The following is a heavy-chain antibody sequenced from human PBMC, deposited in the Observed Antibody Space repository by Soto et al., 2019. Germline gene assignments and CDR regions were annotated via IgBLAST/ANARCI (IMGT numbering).Heavy chain of an antibody. Sequence: EVHLVESGGGLVKPGGSLRLSCAASGFIFSNAWINWVRQAPGKGLEWVGRVKSKTDGGTTDFPAPVKGRFAISRDDSKNMVYLEMNSLKTEATAIYYCTTDSYMTNIIVRFDYWGHGTLVTVSS. V-gene: IGHV3-15*07. J-gene: IGHJ4*01. D-gene: IGHD4-17*01. CDR3: TTDSYMTNIIVRFDY. CDR2: VKSKTDGGTT. CDR1: GFIFSNAW.